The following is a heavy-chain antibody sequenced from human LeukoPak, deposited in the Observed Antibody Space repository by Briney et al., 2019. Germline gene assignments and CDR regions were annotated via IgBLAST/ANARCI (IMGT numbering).Heavy chain of an antibody. Sequence: GRSLRLSCAASGFTFSSYAMHWVRPAPGKGLEWVAVISYDGSNKYYADSVKGRFTISRDNSKDTLYLQMNSLRAEDTAVYYCARDYSEYFQHWGQGTLVTVSS. D-gene: IGHD2-15*01. J-gene: IGHJ1*01. V-gene: IGHV3-30-3*01. CDR2: ISYDGSNK. CDR1: GFTFSSYA. CDR3: ARDYSEYFQH.